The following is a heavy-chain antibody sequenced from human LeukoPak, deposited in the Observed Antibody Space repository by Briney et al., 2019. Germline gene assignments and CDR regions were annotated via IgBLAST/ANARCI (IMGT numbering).Heavy chain of an antibody. V-gene: IGHV3-53*01. D-gene: IGHD3-22*01. J-gene: IGHJ4*02. CDR1: GFTVSSNY. Sequence: GGSLRLSCAASGFTVSSNYMSWVRQAPGKGLEWVSVIYSGGSTYYADSVKGRFTISRDNSKNTLYLQMNSLRAEDTAVYYCARDGYDSSDNRRGYWGQGTLVTVSS. CDR3: ARDGYDSSDNRRGY. CDR2: IYSGGST.